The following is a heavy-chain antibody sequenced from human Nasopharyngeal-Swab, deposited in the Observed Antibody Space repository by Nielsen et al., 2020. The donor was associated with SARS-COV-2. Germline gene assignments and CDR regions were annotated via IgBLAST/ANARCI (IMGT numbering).Heavy chain of an antibody. CDR1: GDSISSGDYL. CDR3: ARETYGAYASFAY. J-gene: IGHJ4*02. Sequence: SETLSLTCTVSGDSISSGDYLWTWIRQPPGKGLEWIGYSYYTGSSSYNPSLKSRLTISVDTSKNQFSLKLTSVTAADTAVYYCARETYGAYASFAYWGQGTLVTVSS. V-gene: IGHV4-30-4*01. D-gene: IGHD5-12*01. CDR2: SYYTGSS.